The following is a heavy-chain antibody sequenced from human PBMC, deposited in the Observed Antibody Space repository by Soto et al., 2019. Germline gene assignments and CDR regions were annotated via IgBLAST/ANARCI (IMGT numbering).Heavy chain of an antibody. CDR2: ISYDGSNK. CDR1: GFTFSSYG. CDR3: AKDLRRFLEWLLSPIDY. J-gene: IGHJ4*02. V-gene: IGHV3-30*18. D-gene: IGHD3-3*01. Sequence: GGSLRLSCAASGFTFSSYGMHWVRQAPGKGLEWVAVISYDGSNKYYADSVKGRFTISRDNSKNTLYLQMNSLRAEDTAVYYCAKDLRRFLEWLLSPIDYWGQGTLVTVSS.